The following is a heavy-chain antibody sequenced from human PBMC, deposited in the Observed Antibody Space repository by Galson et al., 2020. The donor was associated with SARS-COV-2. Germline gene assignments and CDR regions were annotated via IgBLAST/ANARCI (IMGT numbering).Heavy chain of an antibody. CDR1: GFTFSDYY. J-gene: IGHJ3*02. CDR3: AKFITMIVVVTPPLPVDI. CDR2: ISSSGSTI. D-gene: IGHD3-22*01. V-gene: IGHV3-11*01. Sequence: LSLTCAASGFTFSDYYMSWIRQAPGKGLEWVSYISSSGSTIYYADSAKRRFTISRDNAKNSLYLQMNSLRAEDTAVYYCAKFITMIVVVTPPLPVDIWGQGTMVTVSS.